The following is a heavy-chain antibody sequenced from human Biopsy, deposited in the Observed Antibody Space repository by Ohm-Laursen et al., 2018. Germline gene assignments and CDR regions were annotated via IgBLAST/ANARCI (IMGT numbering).Heavy chain of an antibody. V-gene: IGHV1-2*02. CDR1: GFSLTGYY. D-gene: IGHD3-22*01. Sequence: SSVKVSCKASGFSLTGYYIHWVRQAPGQGLEWVGWLNPNNGGTDYAEKFQGRVTMTRDTSINTAYMELSSLRSDDTAVYFCAREIAPWYDSSDYYSFFDYWGQGTLVTVSS. CDR3: AREIAPWYDSSDYYSFFDY. J-gene: IGHJ4*02. CDR2: LNPNNGGT.